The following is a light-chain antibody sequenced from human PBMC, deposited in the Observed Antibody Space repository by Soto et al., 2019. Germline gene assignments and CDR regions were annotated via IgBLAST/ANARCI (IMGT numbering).Light chain of an antibody. CDR2: GNS. J-gene: IGLJ3*02. V-gene: IGLV1-40*01. CDR1: SSNIGAGYD. Sequence: QSVLTQPPSVSGAPGQRVTISCTGSSSNIGAGYDVHWYQQLPGTAPKLLIYGNSNRPSGVPDRVSGSKSGTSASLAITGLQAEDEADYYCQSYDSSLSGWVFGGGTTLTVL. CDR3: QSYDSSLSGWV.